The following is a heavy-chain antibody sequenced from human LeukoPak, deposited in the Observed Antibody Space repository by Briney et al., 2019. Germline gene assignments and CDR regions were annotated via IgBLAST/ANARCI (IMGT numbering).Heavy chain of an antibody. CDR1: GFAFNKYA. J-gene: IGHJ6*03. Sequence: GGSLRLSCVASGFAFNKYAMHWVRQAPGKGLEWVSVIYSGGSTYYADSVKGRFTISRDNSKNTLYLQMNSLRAEDTAVYYCAREAINLGSMDVWGKGTTVTVSS. V-gene: IGHV3-53*01. CDR3: AREAINLGSMDV. CDR2: IYSGGST.